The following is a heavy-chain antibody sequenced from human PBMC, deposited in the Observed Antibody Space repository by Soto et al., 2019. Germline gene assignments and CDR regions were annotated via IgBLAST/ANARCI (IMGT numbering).Heavy chain of an antibody. CDR3: ARGIATLPVFAFDI. CDR1: GFSLSTSGVG. D-gene: IGHD6-6*01. V-gene: IGHV2-5*01. J-gene: IGHJ3*02. Sequence: SGPTLVNPTQTLTLTCSFSGFSLSTSGVGVGWIRQSPGKALEWLALIYWSGDEHYRPSLKSRLSITKDTSKNHVVLSMTDMDPVDTATYYCARGIATLPVFAFDIWGQGTMVTVSS. CDR2: IYWSGDE.